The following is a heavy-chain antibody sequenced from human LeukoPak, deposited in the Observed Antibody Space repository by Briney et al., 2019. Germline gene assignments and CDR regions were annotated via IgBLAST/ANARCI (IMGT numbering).Heavy chain of an antibody. V-gene: IGHV1-69*04. CDR1: GNTFTGYY. Sequence: SVKVSCKASGNTFTGYYVHWVRQAPGQGLEWMGRIIPILGIANYAQKFQGRVTITADKSTSTAYMELSSLRSEDTAVYYCARAVAIRPFDIWGQGTMVTVSS. D-gene: IGHD2-21*01. CDR3: ARAVAIRPFDI. CDR2: IIPILGIA. J-gene: IGHJ3*02.